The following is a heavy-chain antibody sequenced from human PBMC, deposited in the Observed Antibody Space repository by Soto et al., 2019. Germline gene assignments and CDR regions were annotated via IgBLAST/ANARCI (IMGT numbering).Heavy chain of an antibody. D-gene: IGHD3-3*01. CDR3: ARGNSYGFVNWFDP. CDR1: GDSISSADHY. J-gene: IGHJ5*02. Sequence: SETLSLTCTVSGDSISSADHYWSWIRQHPGKGLEWIGYIYYGGSTYYNPSLKSRVFISVDTSKNQFSLHLTSVTATDTAVYYCARGNSYGFVNWFDPWGQGTRVTVSS. V-gene: IGHV4-31*03. CDR2: IYYGGST.